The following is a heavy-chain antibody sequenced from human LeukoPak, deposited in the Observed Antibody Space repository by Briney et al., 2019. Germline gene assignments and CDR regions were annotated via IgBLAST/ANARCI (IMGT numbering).Heavy chain of an antibody. CDR3: AREGYGGTSDAFDI. CDR2: ISSSGSI. CDR1: GFTFSTYE. J-gene: IGHJ3*02. V-gene: IGHV3-48*03. D-gene: IGHD4-23*01. Sequence: GGSLRLSCATSGFTFSTYEMDWVRQAPGKRLERVSYISSSGSIYYTDSVKGRFTISRDNAKNSLYLQMNSLRAEDTAIYYCAREGYGGTSDAFDIWGQGTMVTVSS.